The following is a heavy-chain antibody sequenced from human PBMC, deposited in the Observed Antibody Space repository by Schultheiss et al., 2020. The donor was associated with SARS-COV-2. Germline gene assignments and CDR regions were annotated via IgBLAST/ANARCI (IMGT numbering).Heavy chain of an antibody. Sequence: GGSLRLSCAASGFTFSSYDMHWVRQATGKGLEWVSAIGTAGDTYYPGSVKGRFTISRDNAKNSLYLQMNSLRAEDTAVYYCARESIVGATRRGYYGMDVWGQGTTVTVSS. CDR2: IGTAGDT. D-gene: IGHD1-26*01. CDR3: ARESIVGATRRGYYGMDV. J-gene: IGHJ6*02. CDR1: GFTFSSYD. V-gene: IGHV3-13*01.